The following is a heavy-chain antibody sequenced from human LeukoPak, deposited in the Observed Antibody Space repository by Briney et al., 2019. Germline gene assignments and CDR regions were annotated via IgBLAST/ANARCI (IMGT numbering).Heavy chain of an antibody. CDR3: ARALVYDSRSPKDY. D-gene: IGHD3-22*01. CDR1: GFTFSRYS. J-gene: IGHJ4*02. V-gene: IGHV3-21*01. Sequence: PAGYLRVSCEASGFTFSRYSMNWVRQAPGKGLEWVSSISSSSSYIYYADSVKGRFTISRDNAKNSLYLQMNSLRAEDTAVYYCARALVYDSRSPKDYWGQGTLVTVSS. CDR2: ISSSSSYI.